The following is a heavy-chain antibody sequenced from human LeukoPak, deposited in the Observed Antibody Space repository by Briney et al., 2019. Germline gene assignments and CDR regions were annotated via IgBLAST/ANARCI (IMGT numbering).Heavy chain of an antibody. J-gene: IGHJ6*03. V-gene: IGHV4-39*01. Sequence: SETLSLTCTVSGGSISSSSYYWGWIRQPPGKGLEWIGSIYYSGSTYYNPSLKSRGTISVDTSKNQFSLKLSSVTAADTAVYYCASLYGGPPGFYYYYMDVWGKGTTVTVSS. CDR3: ASLYGGPPGFYYYYMDV. D-gene: IGHD4/OR15-4a*01. CDR1: GGSISSSSYY. CDR2: IYYSGST.